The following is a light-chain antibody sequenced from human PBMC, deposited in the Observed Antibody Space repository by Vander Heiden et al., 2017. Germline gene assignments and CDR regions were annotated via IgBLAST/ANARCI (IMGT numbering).Light chain of an antibody. CDR2: GAS. V-gene: IGKV3-15*01. CDR3: QQDNNWPQT. J-gene: IGKJ1*01. Sequence: EIVMTQSPATLSVSPGARATLSCRTSQSVTTNLAWYQQKPGQAPRLLIYGASTRATGIPARFSGSGSETEFTLTVSSLQPEDFAVYYCQQDNNWPQTFGQGTKVEI. CDR1: QSVTTN.